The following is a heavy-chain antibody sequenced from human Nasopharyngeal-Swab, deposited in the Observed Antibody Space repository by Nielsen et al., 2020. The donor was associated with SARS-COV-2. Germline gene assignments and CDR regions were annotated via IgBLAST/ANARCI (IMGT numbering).Heavy chain of an antibody. CDR1: GFTFSSYS. J-gene: IGHJ4*02. D-gene: IGHD5-18*01. V-gene: IGHV3-48*02. Sequence: GVLKISCAASGFTFSSYSMNWVRQAPGKGLEWVSYISSSSSTIYYADSVKGRFTISRDNAKNSLYLQMNSLRDEDTAVYYCARGANTATDYWGQGTLVTVSS. CDR3: ARGANTATDY. CDR2: ISSSSSTI.